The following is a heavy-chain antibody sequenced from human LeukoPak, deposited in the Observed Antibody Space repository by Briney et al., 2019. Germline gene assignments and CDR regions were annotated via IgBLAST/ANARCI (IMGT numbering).Heavy chain of an antibody. CDR2: IYSGGST. CDR3: ARGGAYYYDSSGSSFDY. Sequence: GGSLRLSCAASGFTFSDYYMSWVRQAPGKGLEWVSVIYSGGSTYYADSVKGRFTISRDNSKNTLYLQMNSLRAEDTAVYYCARGGAYYYDSSGSSFDYWGQGTLVTVSS. CDR1: GFTFSDYY. V-gene: IGHV3-53*01. J-gene: IGHJ4*02. D-gene: IGHD3-22*01.